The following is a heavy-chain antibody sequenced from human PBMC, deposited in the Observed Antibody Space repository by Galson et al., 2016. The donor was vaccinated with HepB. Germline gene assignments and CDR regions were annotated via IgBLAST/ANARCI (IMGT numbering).Heavy chain of an antibody. CDR3: VGALAGTPFEF. CDR1: GGAISSRGYY. V-gene: IGHV4-39*01. Sequence: ETLSLTCSVSGGAISSRGYYWGWVRQPPGKGLEWIGSIYYVATTYYNPSLKSRVTVSIDTSQNSFSLNLKSVAASDTSIYYCVGALAGTPFEFWGQGTLVAVSS. CDR2: IYYVATT. J-gene: IGHJ4*02. D-gene: IGHD6-19*01.